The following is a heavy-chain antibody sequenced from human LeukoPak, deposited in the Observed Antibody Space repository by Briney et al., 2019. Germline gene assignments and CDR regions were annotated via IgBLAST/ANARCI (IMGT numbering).Heavy chain of an antibody. D-gene: IGHD6-13*01. J-gene: IGHJ5*02. Sequence: ASVKVSCKASGYIFTNYAMHWVRQAPGQRLEWMGWINAGNGNTKNSQKFQGRVTITRDTSASTVYMELGSLRSEDTAVYYCARDIDRVFNWFDPWGQGTLVTVSS. CDR3: ARDIDRVFNWFDP. CDR2: INAGNGNT. CDR1: GYIFTNYA. V-gene: IGHV1-3*01.